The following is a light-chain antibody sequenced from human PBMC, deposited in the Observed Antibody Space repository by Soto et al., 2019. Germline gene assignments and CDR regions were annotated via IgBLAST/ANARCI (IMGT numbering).Light chain of an antibody. Sequence: EIVLTQSPATLSLSPGKRAPLSCRASQSVSSYLAWYQQKLGQAPRLLVYDASNRATGIPARFSGSGSGTDVTLTISSLEAADFAVYYCQQRSNWPPITFGQGTRLEI. J-gene: IGKJ5*01. CDR1: QSVSSY. CDR2: DAS. V-gene: IGKV3-11*01. CDR3: QQRSNWPPIT.